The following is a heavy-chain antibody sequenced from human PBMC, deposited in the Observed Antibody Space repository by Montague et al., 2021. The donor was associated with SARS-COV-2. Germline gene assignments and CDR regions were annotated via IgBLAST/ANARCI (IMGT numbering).Heavy chain of an antibody. CDR3: VRDTGSAQAGFDA. D-gene: IGHD4-17*01. Sequence: CAISGDSVWSNTADWNWIRQSPSGGLEWLGRTNYRSKWTSYYATSVEGRIRIDPDTSKNQFFLHLRSVTPEDTGVYYCVRDTGSAQAGFDAWGQGTLVTVSS. CDR1: GDSVWSNTAD. CDR2: TNYRSKWTS. V-gene: IGHV6-1*01. J-gene: IGHJ4*02.